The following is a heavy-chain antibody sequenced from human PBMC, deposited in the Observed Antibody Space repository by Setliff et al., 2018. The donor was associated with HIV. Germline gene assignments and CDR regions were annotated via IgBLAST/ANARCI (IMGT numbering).Heavy chain of an antibody. CDR3: ASGEYSYGYRFDY. CDR2: IYYSGST. Sequence: LSLTCTVSGGSISSYYWSWIRQPPGKGLEWIGYIYYSGSTNYNPSLKSRVTISVDTSKNHFSLKLSSVTAADTAVYYCASGEYSYGYRFDYWGQGTLATVSS. V-gene: IGHV4-59*01. J-gene: IGHJ4*02. CDR1: GGSISSYY. D-gene: IGHD5-18*01.